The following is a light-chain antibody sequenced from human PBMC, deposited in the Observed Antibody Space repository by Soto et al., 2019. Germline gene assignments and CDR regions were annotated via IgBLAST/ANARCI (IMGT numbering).Light chain of an antibody. CDR2: EVS. J-gene: IGLJ1*01. Sequence: QSVLTQPASVSGSPGQSITLSCTGTSSDVGGYNYVSWYQQHPGKAPKLMIYEVSNRPSGVSNRLSGSKSGNTASLTISGLQAEDEADYYCSSYTSSSTLYVFXTGTKLTVL. CDR1: SSDVGGYNY. V-gene: IGLV2-14*01. CDR3: SSYTSSSTLYV.